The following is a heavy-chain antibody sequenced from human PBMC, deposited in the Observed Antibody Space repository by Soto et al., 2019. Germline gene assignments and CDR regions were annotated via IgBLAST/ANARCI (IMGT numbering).Heavy chain of an antibody. D-gene: IGHD4-4*01. CDR3: ARDPNGSNYSPGGDWFDP. J-gene: IGHJ5*02. V-gene: IGHV3-30-3*01. CDR2: ISYDGTNE. Sequence: GGSLRLSCGASGFTFSNYAMHWVRQAPGKGLEWVAFISYDGTNEDYANSVKGRFTISRDNSRDTLQLQMNSLRVEDTAMYYCARDPNGSNYSPGGDWFDPWGQGTLVTSPQ. CDR1: GFTFSNYA.